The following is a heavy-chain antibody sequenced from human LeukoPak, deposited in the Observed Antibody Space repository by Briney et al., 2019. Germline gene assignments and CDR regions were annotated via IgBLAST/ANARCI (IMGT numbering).Heavy chain of an antibody. J-gene: IGHJ4*02. CDR1: GFTFDVYA. CDR2: FSWNSGIM. Sequence: GGSLRLSCAASGFTFDVYAMHWVRRAPGEGLEWVSGFSWNSGIMVYADSVKGRFTISRDNAKHSLYLQMNSLRAEDMALYYCAKDYRAVAGTGGAFDYWGQGTLVTVSS. V-gene: IGHV3-9*03. D-gene: IGHD6-19*01. CDR3: AKDYRAVAGTGGAFDY.